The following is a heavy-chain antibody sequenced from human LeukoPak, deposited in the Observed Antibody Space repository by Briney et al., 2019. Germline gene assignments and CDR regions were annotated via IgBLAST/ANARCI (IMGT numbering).Heavy chain of an antibody. D-gene: IGHD2-21*02. Sequence: PSETLSLTCSVSGGSGSTSSYYWSWIRQPPGKGLEWIGYIYYTGSTKYNPSLKSRVTILVDTAKNQFSLKLSSVTAADTAVYYCARNHVLLTAIRFDPWGQGTLVTVSS. V-gene: IGHV4-61*01. CDR2: IYYTGST. J-gene: IGHJ5*02. CDR3: ARNHVLLTAIRFDP. CDR1: GGSGSTSSYY.